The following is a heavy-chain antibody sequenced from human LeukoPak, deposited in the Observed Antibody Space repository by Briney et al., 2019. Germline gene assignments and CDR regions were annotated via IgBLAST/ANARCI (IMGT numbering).Heavy chain of an antibody. D-gene: IGHD3-10*01. CDR1: GFTFSSYG. CDR3: AKDDAWLRFGE. Sequence: GSLRLSCAASGFTFSSYGMHWVRQAPGKGLEWVAVISYDGSNKYYADSVKGRFTISRDNSKNMGYLQVISLTAEDTAVYYCAKDDAWLRFGEWSQGTLVTVSA. J-gene: IGHJ4*02. V-gene: IGHV3-30*18. CDR2: ISYDGSNK.